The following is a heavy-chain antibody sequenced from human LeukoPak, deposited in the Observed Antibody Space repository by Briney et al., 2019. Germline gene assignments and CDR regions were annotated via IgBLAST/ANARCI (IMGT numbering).Heavy chain of an antibody. Sequence: ASVKVSCKASGYTFTSYYIQWVRQAPGQGLEWMGIINPSGGSASYAQKFQGRFTMSRDTSTSTVYMELSSLRCEDTAVYFCARGSLLTGYYTQLKFDYWGQGTLVTVSS. CDR3: ARGSLLTGYYTQLKFDY. D-gene: IGHD3-9*01. CDR2: INPSGGSA. V-gene: IGHV1-46*01. J-gene: IGHJ4*02. CDR1: GYTFTSYY.